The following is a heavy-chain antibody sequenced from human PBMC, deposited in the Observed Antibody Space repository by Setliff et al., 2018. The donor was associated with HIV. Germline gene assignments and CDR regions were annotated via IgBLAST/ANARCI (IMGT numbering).Heavy chain of an antibody. CDR1: GYSISSGYY. CDR3: ARVGWDYYDSSGVGEFDY. D-gene: IGHD3-22*01. J-gene: IGHJ4*02. V-gene: IGHV4-38-2*02. CDR2: IYYSGRT. Sequence: SETLSLTCTVSGYSISSGYYWGWIRQPPGKGLEWIGSIYYSGRTYYNPSLKSRVTISVDTSKNQFSLRLSSVTAADTAVYYCARVGWDYYDSSGVGEFDYWGQGTLVTVSS.